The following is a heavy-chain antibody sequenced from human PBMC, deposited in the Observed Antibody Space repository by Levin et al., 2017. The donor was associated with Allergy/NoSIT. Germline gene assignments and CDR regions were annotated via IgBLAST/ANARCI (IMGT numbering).Heavy chain of an antibody. CDR1: GGSFSGYY. CDR3: ARAGEIIAAADTYYYYYGMDV. Sequence: SETLSLTCAVYGGSFSGYYWSWIRQPPGKGLEWIGEINHSGSTNYNPSLKSRVTISVDTSKNQFSLKLSSVTAADTAVYYCARAGEIIAAADTYYYYYGMDVWGQGTTVTVSS. J-gene: IGHJ6*02. CDR2: INHSGST. D-gene: IGHD6-13*01. V-gene: IGHV4-34*01.